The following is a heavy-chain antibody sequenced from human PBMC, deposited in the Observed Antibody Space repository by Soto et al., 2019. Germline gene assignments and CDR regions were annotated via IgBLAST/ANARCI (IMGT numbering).Heavy chain of an antibody. CDR1: GGSISSYY. D-gene: IGHD4-17*01. CDR2: IYYSGST. CDR3: ARPYGDCFDY. J-gene: IGHJ4*02. Sequence: QVQLQESGPGLVKPSETLSLTCTVSGGSISSYYWSWIRQPPGKGLEWIGYIYYSGSTNYNPSLKSRVTISVDTSKNQFSLKLSSVTAADTAVYYCARPYGDCFDYWGQGTLVTVSS. V-gene: IGHV4-59*08.